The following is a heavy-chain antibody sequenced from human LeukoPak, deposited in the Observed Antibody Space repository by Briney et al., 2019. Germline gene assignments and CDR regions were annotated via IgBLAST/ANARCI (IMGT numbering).Heavy chain of an antibody. CDR2: IIPIFGTA. V-gene: IGHV1-69*13. Sequence: SVKVSCTASGGTFSSYAISWVRQAPGQGIEWMGGIIPIFGTANYAQKFQGRVTITADESTSKAYMDLSSLRSEDTAWYYCARTQYYDFWSGYYDFDYWGQGTLVTVSS. D-gene: IGHD3-3*01. CDR3: ARTQYYDFWSGYYDFDY. CDR1: GGTFSSYA. J-gene: IGHJ4*02.